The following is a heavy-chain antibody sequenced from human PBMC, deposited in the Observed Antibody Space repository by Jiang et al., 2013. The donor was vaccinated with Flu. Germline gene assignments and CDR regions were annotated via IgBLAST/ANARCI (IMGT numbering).Heavy chain of an antibody. CDR3: ARGVLRGRDGYNSGAFDI. J-gene: IGHJ3*02. CDR1: GGSFSGYY. D-gene: IGHD5-24*01. V-gene: IGHV4-34*01. CDR2: INHSGST. Sequence: KPSETLSLTCAVYGGSFSGYYWSWIRQPPGKGLEWIGEINHSGSTNYNPSLKSRVTISVDTSKNQFSLKLSSVTAADTAVYYCARGVLRGRDGYNSGAFDIWGQGTMVTVSS.